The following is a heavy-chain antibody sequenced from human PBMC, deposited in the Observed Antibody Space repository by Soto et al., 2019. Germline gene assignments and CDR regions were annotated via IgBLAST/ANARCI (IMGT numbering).Heavy chain of an antibody. D-gene: IGHD1-20*01. CDR1: GGSLSDYY. V-gene: IGHV4-34*01. Sequence: QVQLQQWGAGLFKPSETLSLTCAVYGGSLSDYYWNWLRQPPGKGLEWIGEVNHRGSSSYNPSLKSRVDISVDTAMTQFSLKLRSVTAADTAVYYCARYQWNPGAFDPWGPGTQVIVSS. CDR2: VNHRGSS. J-gene: IGHJ5*02. CDR3: ARYQWNPGAFDP.